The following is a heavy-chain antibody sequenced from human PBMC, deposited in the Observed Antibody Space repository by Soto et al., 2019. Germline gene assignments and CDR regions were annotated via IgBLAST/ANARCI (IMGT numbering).Heavy chain of an antibody. V-gene: IGHV1-69*13. D-gene: IGHD1-26*01. Sequence: SVKVSCKASGGDFSAYAFSWVRLAPGQGLEWMGGIIPIVDTANYAQKFQGRLTITADESASTAYMELSSLRSEDTAVYYCARGLGLYYFDYWGQGTLVTVSS. CDR3: ARGLGLYYFDY. CDR1: GGDFSAYA. CDR2: IIPIVDTA. J-gene: IGHJ4*02.